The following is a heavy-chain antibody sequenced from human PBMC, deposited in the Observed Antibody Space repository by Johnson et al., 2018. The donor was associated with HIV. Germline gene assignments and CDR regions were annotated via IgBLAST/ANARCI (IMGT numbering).Heavy chain of an antibody. Sequence: VQLVESGGGVVRPGGSLRLSCAASGFIFDDHGMTWVRQAPGKGLEWVSGINWNGGSIGYADSVKGRLTISRDNSKNTLYLQMGSLRTEDMAVYYCARGAGYFDWLSADEGFAFDIWGQGTMVTVSS. J-gene: IGHJ3*02. CDR3: ARGAGYFDWLSADEGFAFDI. V-gene: IGHV3-20*04. D-gene: IGHD3-9*01. CDR2: INWNGGSI. CDR1: GFIFDDHG.